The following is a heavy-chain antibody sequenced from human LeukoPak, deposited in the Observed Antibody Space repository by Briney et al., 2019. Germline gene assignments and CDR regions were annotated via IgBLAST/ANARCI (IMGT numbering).Heavy chain of an antibody. V-gene: IGHV4-4*09. J-gene: IGHJ4*02. CDR1: GGSISRYY. CDR3: ARLLITGTTYYFDY. D-gene: IGHD1-7*01. Sequence: PSETLSLTCTVSGGSISRYYWSWIRQPPGKGLEWIGYIYTSGSTNYNPSLKSRVTISVDTSKNQFSLKLSSVTAADTAVYYCARLLITGTTYYFDYWGQGTLVTVSS. CDR2: IYTSGST.